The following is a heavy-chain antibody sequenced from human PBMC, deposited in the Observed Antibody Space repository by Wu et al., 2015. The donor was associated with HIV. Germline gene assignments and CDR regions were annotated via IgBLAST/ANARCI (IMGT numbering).Heavy chain of an antibody. V-gene: IGHV1-18*01. CDR3: ARDDYYDSSGLGLLWYFDL. CDR1: GYTFSNNG. Sequence: QVQLVQSGAEVKKPGASVKVSCKASGYTFSNNGISWVRQVPGQGLEWMGWISVHNGHRNYAQKFQGRVTMTTDTSTNTAYMELRSLRSDDTAVYYCARDDYYDSSGLGLLWYFDLWGRGTLVTVSS. J-gene: IGHJ2*01. D-gene: IGHD3-22*01. CDR2: ISVHNGHR.